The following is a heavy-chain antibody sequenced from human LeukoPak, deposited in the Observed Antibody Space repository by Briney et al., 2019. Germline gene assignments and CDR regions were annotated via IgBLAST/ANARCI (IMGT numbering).Heavy chain of an antibody. CDR1: GFTFSSYA. CDR2: ISFDGSNE. CDR3: AREEHDYVWGSYRYYYYYGIDV. V-gene: IGHV3-30*04. Sequence: GRSLRLSCAASGFTFSSYAMHWVRQSPGRGLEWLSFISFDGSNEFYADSLKGRFTISRDNSKDTLYLQMNSLRAEDTALYYCAREEHDYVWGSYRYYYYYGIDVWGQGTTVTVSS. J-gene: IGHJ6*02. D-gene: IGHD3-16*02.